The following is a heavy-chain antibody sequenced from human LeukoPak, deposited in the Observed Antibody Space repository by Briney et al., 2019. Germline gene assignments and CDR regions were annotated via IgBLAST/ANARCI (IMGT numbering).Heavy chain of an antibody. V-gene: IGHV4-34*01. CDR1: GGSFSGYY. D-gene: IGHD6-13*01. CDR2: INHSGST. J-gene: IGHJ4*02. CDR3: ARRIAGTRSIDY. Sequence: PSETLSLTCAVYGGSFSGYYWSWIRQPPGKGLEWIGEINHSGSTNYNPSLKSRVTISVDTSKNQFSLKLSSVTAADTAVYYCARRIAGTRSIDYWGQGTLVTVSS.